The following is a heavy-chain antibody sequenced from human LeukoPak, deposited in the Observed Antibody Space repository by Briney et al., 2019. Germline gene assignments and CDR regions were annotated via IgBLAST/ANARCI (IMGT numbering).Heavy chain of an antibody. Sequence: PSETLSLTCTVSGGSISSSSYYWGWIRQPPGKGLEWIGSIYYSGSTYYNPSLKSRVTISVDTSKNQFSLKLSSVTAADTAVYYCARRYSSSFNAWFDPWGQGTLVTVSS. CDR1: GGSISSSSYY. CDR3: ARRYSSSFNAWFDP. V-gene: IGHV4-39*07. J-gene: IGHJ5*02. D-gene: IGHD6-6*01. CDR2: IYYSGST.